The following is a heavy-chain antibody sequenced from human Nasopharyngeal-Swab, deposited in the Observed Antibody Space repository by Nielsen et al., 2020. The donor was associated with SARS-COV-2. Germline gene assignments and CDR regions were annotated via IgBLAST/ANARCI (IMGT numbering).Heavy chain of an antibody. Sequence: GESLKISCADSGFNFNTSWMTWVRQAPGKGLEWVANINPDGSEMQYVDSVKGRFTISRDNAENSLYLHMSSLRGDDTAVYYCAHYASAAYWGQGTLVTVSS. V-gene: IGHV3-7*03. J-gene: IGHJ4*02. CDR1: GFNFNTSW. CDR3: AHYASAAY. CDR2: INPDGSEM. D-gene: IGHD2-2*01.